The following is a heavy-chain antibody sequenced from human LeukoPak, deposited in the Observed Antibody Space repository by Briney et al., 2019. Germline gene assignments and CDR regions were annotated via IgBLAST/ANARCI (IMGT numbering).Heavy chain of an antibody. CDR1: GFTFSSYG. D-gene: IGHD7-27*01. CDR3: ARVGMRRRFDP. J-gene: IGHJ5*02. CDR2: IKQDGSEK. Sequence: GGSLRLSCAASGFTFSSYGMHWVRQAPGKGLEWVANIKQDGSEKYYVDSVKGRFTISRDNAKNSLYLQMNSLRAEDTAVYYCARVGMRRRFDPWGQGTLVTVSS. V-gene: IGHV3-7*01.